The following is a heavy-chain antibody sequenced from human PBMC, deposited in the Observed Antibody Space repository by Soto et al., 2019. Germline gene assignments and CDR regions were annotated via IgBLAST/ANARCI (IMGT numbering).Heavy chain of an antibody. Sequence: QVQLVQSGAEMKKAGSSVKVSCKASGGTFRSFAISSVRQAPAQGVERMGGIIPIFGTDNYAQKFQGRVTIFADESTSTAYMEVSSLRSEYTAVYYCARSEWLVPSYCYGVDVWGQGTMVTVSS. V-gene: IGHV1-69*01. CDR3: ARSEWLVPSYCYGVDV. D-gene: IGHD6-19*01. J-gene: IGHJ6*01. CDR2: IIPIFGTD. CDR1: GGTFRSFA.